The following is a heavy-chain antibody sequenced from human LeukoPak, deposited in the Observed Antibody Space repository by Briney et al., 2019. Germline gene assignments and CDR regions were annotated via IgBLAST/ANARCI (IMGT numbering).Heavy chain of an antibody. CDR3: AAGSGYPLLDY. CDR1: GGSISNYY. V-gene: IGHV4-59*01. J-gene: IGHJ4*02. CDR2: IYYSGSP. Sequence: SETLSLTCTVSGGSISNYYWSWIRQPPGKGLEWIGYIYYSGSPNYNPSLKSRVTISIDTSENQFSLKLSSVTAADTAVYYCAAGSGYPLLDYWGQGTLVAVPS. D-gene: IGHD3-22*01.